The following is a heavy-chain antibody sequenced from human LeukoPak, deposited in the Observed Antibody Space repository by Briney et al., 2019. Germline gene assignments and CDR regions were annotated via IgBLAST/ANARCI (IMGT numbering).Heavy chain of an antibody. D-gene: IGHD2-15*01. CDR3: ASWYYGCSGGSCYPY. CDR2: INHSGST. J-gene: IGHJ4*02. Sequence: SETLSLTCAVYGGSFSGYYRSWIRQPPGKGLEWIGEINHSGSTNYNPYLKNRVTMSVDTSKNQFSLKLSSVTAADTAVYYCASWYYGCSGGSCYPYWGQGTLVTVSS. V-gene: IGHV4-34*01. CDR1: GGSFSGYY.